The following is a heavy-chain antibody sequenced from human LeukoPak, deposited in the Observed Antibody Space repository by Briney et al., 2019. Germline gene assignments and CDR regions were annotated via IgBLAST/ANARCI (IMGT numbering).Heavy chain of an antibody. J-gene: IGHJ4*02. D-gene: IGHD3-10*01. V-gene: IGHV3-23*01. CDR2: ISGSGGST. Sequence: GGSLRLSCAASGFAFSSFAMGWVRQAPGEGLEWVSAISGSGGSTYYADSVKGRFTISRDNSKNTLHLQMNSLRAEDTAVYYCANGDKKRITMVRGVMQPFDYWGQGTLVTVSS. CDR3: ANGDKKRITMVRGVMQPFDY. CDR1: GFAFSSFA.